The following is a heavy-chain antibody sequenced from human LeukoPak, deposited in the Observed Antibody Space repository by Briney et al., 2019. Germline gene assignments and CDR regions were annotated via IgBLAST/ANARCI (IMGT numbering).Heavy chain of an antibody. CDR1: GFNFRSYA. CDR3: ARDSPLKGYNSGWATNSFDF. Sequence: PGGSLRLSCAASGFNFRSYAMSWVRQAPGKGLEWVSTVTGGAVATYYADSVRGRHTISRDNFKNTLYLQMNSLRAEDTAVYYCARDSPLKGYNSGWATNSFDFWGQGTLVTVSS. CDR2: VTGGAVAT. D-gene: IGHD6-19*01. V-gene: IGHV3-23*01. J-gene: IGHJ4*02.